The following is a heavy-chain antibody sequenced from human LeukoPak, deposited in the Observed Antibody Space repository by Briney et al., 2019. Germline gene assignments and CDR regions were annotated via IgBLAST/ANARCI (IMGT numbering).Heavy chain of an antibody. CDR3: ARESRVAGSFDY. CDR1: GFTFSSYG. Sequence: GRSLRLSCAASGFTFSSYGMHWVRQAPGKGLEWVAVIWYDGSNKYYADSVKGRFTTSRDNSKNTLYLQMNSLRAEDTAVYYCARESRVAGSFDYWGQGTLVTVSS. J-gene: IGHJ4*02. CDR2: IWYDGSNK. D-gene: IGHD6-19*01. V-gene: IGHV3-33*01.